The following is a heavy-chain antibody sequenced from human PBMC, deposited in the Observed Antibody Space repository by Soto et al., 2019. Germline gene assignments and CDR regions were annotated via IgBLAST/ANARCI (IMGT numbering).Heavy chain of an antibody. CDR1: GFTFSHYV. J-gene: IGHJ6*02. V-gene: IGHV3-23*01. CDR3: AKVRASYLSASYFYYGLEV. Sequence: GGSLRLSCAASGFTFSHYVLSWVRQAPGGGLDWVSSISGSGSSVYLADSVRGRFAMSRDLSTNTVSLQMNSLTVEDTAIYYCAKVRASYLSASYFYYGLEVWGQGTTVTVSS. CDR2: ISGSGSSV. D-gene: IGHD2-21*01.